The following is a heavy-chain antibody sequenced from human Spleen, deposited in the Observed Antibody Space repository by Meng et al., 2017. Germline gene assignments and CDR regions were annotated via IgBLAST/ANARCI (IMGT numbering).Heavy chain of an antibody. CDR1: GYTFPDYY. CDR2: INPKSGDT. Sequence: ASVKVSCKASGYTFPDYYLHWVRRAPGQGLEWMGRINPKSGDTHYAQKFQGRVTMTGDTSISTAYMELSRLISDDTAVYYCARVSEITLFGVDYWGQGTLVTVSS. D-gene: IGHD3-3*01. CDR3: ARVSEITLFGVDY. J-gene: IGHJ4*02. V-gene: IGHV1-2*06.